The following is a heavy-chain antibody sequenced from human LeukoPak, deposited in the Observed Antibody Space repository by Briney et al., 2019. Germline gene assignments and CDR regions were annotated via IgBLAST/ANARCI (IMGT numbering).Heavy chain of an antibody. CDR1: GFTLNTHW. CDR2: IYSGGST. D-gene: IGHD6-6*01. V-gene: IGHV3-66*02. J-gene: IGHJ4*02. Sequence: GGSLRLSCAASGFTLNTHWMSWVRQAPGKGLEWVSVIYSGGSTFYADSVKGRFTISRDNSKNTLYLQMNSLRAEDTAVYYCARASIAASGYYFDYWGQGTLVTVSS. CDR3: ARASIAASGYYFDY.